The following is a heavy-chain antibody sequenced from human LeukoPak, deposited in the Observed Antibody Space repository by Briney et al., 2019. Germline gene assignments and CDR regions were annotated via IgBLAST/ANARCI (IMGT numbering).Heavy chain of an antibody. D-gene: IGHD2-15*01. J-gene: IGHJ4*02. Sequence: PGGSLGLSCAASGFTFSNYWMHWVRQDPGKGLVWVSFINPDGSTTNYADSVKGRFTISRDNAKNALYLQMNSLRAEDTAVYYCARDQTPFYWGQGSLVTVSS. CDR2: INPDGSTT. V-gene: IGHV3-74*01. CDR3: ARDQTPFY. CDR1: GFTFSNYW.